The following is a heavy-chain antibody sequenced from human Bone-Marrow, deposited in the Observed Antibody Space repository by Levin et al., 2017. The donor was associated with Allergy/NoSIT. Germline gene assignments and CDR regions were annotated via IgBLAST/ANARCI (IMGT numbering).Heavy chain of an antibody. CDR2: INHSGST. CDR3: ARDQFTVVTPGLIWNGMDV. CDR1: GGSFRGYY. V-gene: IGHV4-34*01. Sequence: SQTLSLTCAVYGGSFRGYYWSWIRQPPGKGLEWIGEINHSGSTNYNPSLKSRVTISVDTSKNQFSLKLSSVTAADTAVYYCARDQFTVVTPGLIWNGMDVWGQGTTVTVSS. J-gene: IGHJ6*02. D-gene: IGHD4-23*01.